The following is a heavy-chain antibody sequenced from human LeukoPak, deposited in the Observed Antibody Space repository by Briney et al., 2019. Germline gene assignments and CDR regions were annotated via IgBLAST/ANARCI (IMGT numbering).Heavy chain of an antibody. V-gene: IGHV4-39*01. CDR2: IYYSGST. CDR3: ARHVNPIAAQEHY. CDR1: SGSISSSSYY. Sequence: SETLSLTCTVSSGSISSSSYYWGWIRQPPGKGLGWIGSIYYSGSTYYNPSLKSRVTISVDTSKNQFSLKLSSVTAADTAVYYCARHVNPIAAQEHYWGQGTLVTVSS. D-gene: IGHD6-6*01. J-gene: IGHJ4*02.